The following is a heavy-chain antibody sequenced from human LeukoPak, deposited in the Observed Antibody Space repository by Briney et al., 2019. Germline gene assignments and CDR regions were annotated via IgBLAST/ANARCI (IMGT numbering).Heavy chain of an antibody. Sequence: KPSQTLSLTCTVSGGSISRGGYYCSWIRQPAAKGLEWIGYIYYSGSTNYNPSLKTRVTISVDTSKNQFSLKMNSVTAADTAVYYCARGAPSGYYYCDFRGQGTLVSDPS. CDR2: IYYSGST. V-gene: IGHV4-61*10. D-gene: IGHD3-22*01. CDR1: GGSISRGGYY. J-gene: IGHJ4*02. CDR3: ARGAPSGYYYCDF.